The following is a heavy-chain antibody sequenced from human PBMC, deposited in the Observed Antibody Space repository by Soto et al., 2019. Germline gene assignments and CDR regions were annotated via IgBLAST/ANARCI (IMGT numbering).Heavy chain of an antibody. CDR3: ARVGTSCHSGGCYYYYGLGL. Sequence: QVRLQESGPGLVKPSETLSLSCLVSGDSVGNGPYYWSWIRQPPGKGLEWIGYIYYGGSTNLNPSLESRVNISIDTSKNQFSLKLRSVTAADAAVYFCARVGTSCHSGGCYYYYGLGLWGQGTTVAISS. CDR1: GDSVGNGPYY. CDR2: IYYGGST. J-gene: IGHJ6*02. D-gene: IGHD1-26*01. V-gene: IGHV4-61*01.